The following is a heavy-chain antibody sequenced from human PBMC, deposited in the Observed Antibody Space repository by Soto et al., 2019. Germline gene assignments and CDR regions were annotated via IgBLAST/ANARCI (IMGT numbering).Heavy chain of an antibody. CDR1: GFTFSSYA. V-gene: IGHV3-23*01. CDR3: AKDGVAARLYYYYMDV. Sequence: GGSLRLSCAASGFTFSSYAMSWVRQAPGKGLEWVSAISGSGGSTYYADSVKGRFTISRDNSKNTLYLQMNSLRAEDTAVYYCAKDGVAARLYYYYMDVWGKGTTVTVSS. CDR2: ISGSGGST. J-gene: IGHJ6*03. D-gene: IGHD6-6*01.